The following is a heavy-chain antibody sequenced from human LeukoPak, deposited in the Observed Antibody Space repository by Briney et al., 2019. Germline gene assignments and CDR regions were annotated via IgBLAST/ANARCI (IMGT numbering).Heavy chain of an antibody. J-gene: IGHJ4*02. Sequence: PGGSLRLSCAASGFTFGDYSMNWVRQAPGKGLEWVSSITSDSSHTYYVDSVKGRFTISGDNAKNSLYLQMNSLRAEDTALYYCARHRRIADRPLFAYWGQATLVTVSS. CDR3: ARHRRIADRPLFAY. D-gene: IGHD6-6*01. V-gene: IGHV3-21*01. CDR1: GFTFGDYS. CDR2: ITSDSSHT.